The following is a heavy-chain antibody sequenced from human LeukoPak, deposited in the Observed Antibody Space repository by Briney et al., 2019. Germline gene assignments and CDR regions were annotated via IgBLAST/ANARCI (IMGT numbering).Heavy chain of an antibody. D-gene: IGHD3-10*01. V-gene: IGHV3-23*01. Sequence: GGSLRLSCAASGFTFSTYAMSWVRQAPGKGLEWVSSFSGSGGSTYYADSVKGRFTISRDNSKNTLYLQMNSLRAEDTAVYYCAKDDGSLGSGLNWGQGALVTVSS. J-gene: IGHJ4*02. CDR2: FSGSGGST. CDR3: AKDDGSLGSGLN. CDR1: GFTFSTYA.